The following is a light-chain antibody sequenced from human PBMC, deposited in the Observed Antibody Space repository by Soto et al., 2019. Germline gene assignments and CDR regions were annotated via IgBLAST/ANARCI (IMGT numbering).Light chain of an antibody. V-gene: IGKV3-20*01. J-gene: IGKJ1*01. CDR1: QSVSSTY. CDR2: GAS. CDR3: QQYGGSPWT. Sequence: EIVLTQSPGTLSLSPGERATLSCRASQSVSSTYLAWYRQKPGQAPRLLIYGASNRATGIPDRFSGSGSGTYFTLIISRLEPEDFAVYYCQQYGGSPWTFGQGTKVEIK.